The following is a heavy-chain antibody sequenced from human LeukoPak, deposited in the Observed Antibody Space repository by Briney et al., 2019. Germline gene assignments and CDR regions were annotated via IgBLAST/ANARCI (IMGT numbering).Heavy chain of an antibody. CDR1: GGSISYYN. D-gene: IGHD2-15*01. Sequence: SETLSLTCTVSGGSISYYNWSLIRQSPGKGLEWIGYIYYNGSTNYNPSLKSRVTMSVDMSKNQFSLKLSSVTAADAAIYYCARKGGHFDYWGQGTLVTVSS. CDR3: ARKGGHFDY. J-gene: IGHJ4*02. CDR2: IYYNGST. V-gene: IGHV4-59*01.